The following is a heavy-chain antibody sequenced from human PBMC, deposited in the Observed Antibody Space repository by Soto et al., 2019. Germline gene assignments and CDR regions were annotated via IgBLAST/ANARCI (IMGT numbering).Heavy chain of an antibody. Sequence: EVQLLESGGGLVQPGGSLRLSCAASGFTFSSYAMRWVRQAPGKGLEWVSAISGSGGSTYYAVSVKGRFTISRDNSKNTLHLQMSSIRAEDAAVYYFAKLIWGAYSGYDLGYFDYWGQGTLVTVSS. CDR2: ISGSGGST. J-gene: IGHJ4*02. V-gene: IGHV3-23*01. CDR3: AKLIWGAYSGYDLGYFDY. CDR1: GFTFSSYA. D-gene: IGHD5-12*01.